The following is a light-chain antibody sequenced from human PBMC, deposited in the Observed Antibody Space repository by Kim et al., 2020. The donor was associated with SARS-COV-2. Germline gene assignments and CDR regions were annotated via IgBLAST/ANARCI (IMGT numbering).Light chain of an antibody. CDR1: QGITNY. CDR2: ASS. CDR3: QQYNVYPST. Sequence: ASVGDRVIITCRASQGITNYVAWFQQKPGKAPTSLIYASSNLQSGVPSRFSGRGSGTHFTLIIDSLQPEDIATYYCQQYNVYPSTFGQGTRLEIK. J-gene: IGKJ5*01. V-gene: IGKV1-16*01.